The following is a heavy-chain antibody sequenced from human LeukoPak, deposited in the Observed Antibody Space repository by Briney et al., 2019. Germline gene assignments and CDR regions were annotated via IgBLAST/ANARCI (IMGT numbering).Heavy chain of an antibody. D-gene: IGHD2-2*01. CDR2: IKQDGSEK. Sequence: PGGSLRLSCAASGFTFSNYWMSWVRQAPGKGLEWVANIKQDGSEKYYVDSVKGRFTISRDNAKNTLYLQMNSLRAEDTAVYYCAREEYQLPSDYWGQGTLVTVSS. V-gene: IGHV3-7*01. J-gene: IGHJ4*02. CDR1: GFTFSNYW. CDR3: AREEYQLPSDY.